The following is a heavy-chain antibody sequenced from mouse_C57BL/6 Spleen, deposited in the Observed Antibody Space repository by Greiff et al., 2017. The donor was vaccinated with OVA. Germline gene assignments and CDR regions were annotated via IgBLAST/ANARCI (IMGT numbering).Heavy chain of an antibody. V-gene: IGHV5-17*01. D-gene: IGHD1-1*01. CDR2: ISSGSSTI. Sequence: EVKLMESGGGLVKPGGSLKLSCAASGFTFSDYGMHWVRQAPEKGLEWVAYISSGSSTIYYADTVKGRFTISRDNAKNTLFLQMTSLRSEDTAMYFCARAVRYYGISLFAMDYWGQGTSVTVSS. CDR1: GFTFSDYG. J-gene: IGHJ4*01. CDR3: ARAVRYYGISLFAMDY.